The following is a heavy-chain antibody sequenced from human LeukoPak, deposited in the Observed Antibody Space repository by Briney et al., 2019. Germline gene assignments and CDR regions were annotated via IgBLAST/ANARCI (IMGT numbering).Heavy chain of an antibody. D-gene: IGHD2-21*02. J-gene: IGHJ4*02. CDR1: GFTFSSYS. V-gene: IGHV3-48*01. CDR2: ISRSSSTI. CDR3: AKSAAEVTAVTLDY. Sequence: GGSLRLSCAAAGFTFSSYSMNWVRQAPGKGLEWVSYISRSSSTIYYADSVKGRFTISRDNSENTLYLQMNSLRAEDTAVYYCAKSAAEVTAVTLDYWGQGTLVTVSS.